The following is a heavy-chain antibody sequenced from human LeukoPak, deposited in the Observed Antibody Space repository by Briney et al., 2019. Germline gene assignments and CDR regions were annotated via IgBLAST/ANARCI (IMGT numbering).Heavy chain of an antibody. CDR3: ARDLSSSGGFDY. Sequence: GASVKVSCKASGGTFSSYAISWVRQAPGQGLEWMVGIIPIFGTANYAQKFQGRVTITTDEYTSTAYMELSSLRSEDTAVYYCARDLSSSGGFDYWGQGTLVTVSS. D-gene: IGHD6-6*01. J-gene: IGHJ4*02. V-gene: IGHV1-69*05. CDR2: IIPIFGTA. CDR1: GGTFSSYA.